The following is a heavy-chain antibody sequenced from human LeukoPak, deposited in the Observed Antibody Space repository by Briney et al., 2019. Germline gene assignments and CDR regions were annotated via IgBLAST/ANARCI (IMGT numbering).Heavy chain of an antibody. Sequence: GGSLRLSCAASGFTSSDYYMSWIRQAPGKGLEWVSYISSSGSTIYYADSVKGRFTISRDNAKNSLYLQMNSLRAEDTAVYYCARGVTYYDFWSGYYTPYFDYWGQGTLVTVSS. CDR3: ARGVTYYDFWSGYYTPYFDY. CDR1: GFTSSDYY. D-gene: IGHD3-3*01. V-gene: IGHV3-11*04. CDR2: ISSSGSTI. J-gene: IGHJ4*02.